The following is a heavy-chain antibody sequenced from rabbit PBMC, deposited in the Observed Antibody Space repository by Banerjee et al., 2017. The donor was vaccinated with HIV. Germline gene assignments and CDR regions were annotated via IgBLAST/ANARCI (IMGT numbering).Heavy chain of an antibody. CDR2: IGTGSGST. CDR1: GIHFSSYG. CDR3: ANLFYDGNVGYGPFFTL. V-gene: IGHV1S21*01. D-gene: IGHD4-2*01. Sequence: LVESGGGLVQPGESLKLSCKASGIHFSSYGISWVRQAPGKGLEWIGCIGTGSGSTYYASWAKGRFTISKTSTTVDLKMTSLTAADRATYFCANLFYDGNVGYGPFFTLWGQGTLVTVS. J-gene: IGHJ4*01.